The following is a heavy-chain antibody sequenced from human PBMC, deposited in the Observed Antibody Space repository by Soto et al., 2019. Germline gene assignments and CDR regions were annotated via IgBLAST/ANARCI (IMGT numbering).Heavy chain of an antibody. V-gene: IGHV3-30-3*01. D-gene: IGHD2-2*01. J-gene: IGHJ6*02. CDR3: ARDRCSSTSCYGYYYYGMDV. CDR2: ISYDGSNK. CDR1: GFTFSSYA. Sequence: GGSLRLSFAASGFTFSSYAMPWVRQAPGKWLEWVAVISYDGSNKYYADSVKGRFTISRDNSKNTLYLQMNSLRAEDTAVYYCARDRCSSTSCYGYYYYGMDVWGQGTTVTVSS.